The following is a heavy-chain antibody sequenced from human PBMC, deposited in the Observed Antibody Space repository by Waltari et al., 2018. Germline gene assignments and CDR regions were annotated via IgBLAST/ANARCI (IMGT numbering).Heavy chain of an antibody. CDR2: IKSDGSDT. V-gene: IGHV3-74*01. CDR1: GFTFSRYW. Sequence: EEQLVESGGGLIQPGESLRVSCAVSGFTFSRYWMNWVRQAPGKGLVWVERIKSDGSDTSYADSVKGRFTISRDNAKNTVYLQMKSLRAEDTAVYYCARVARKTYSSPVPGRDYYYGMDVWGLGTTVTVSS. J-gene: IGHJ6*02. CDR3: ARVARKTYSSPVPGRDYYYGMDV. D-gene: IGHD6-13*01.